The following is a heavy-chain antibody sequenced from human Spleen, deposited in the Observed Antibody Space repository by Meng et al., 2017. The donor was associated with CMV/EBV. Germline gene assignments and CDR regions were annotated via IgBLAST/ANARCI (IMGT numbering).Heavy chain of an antibody. Sequence: SMSAGGVYWRWIRQLPEQGLEWMGSIYFREDSCLSPSLKGRLTISVDTSKNQFSLELTSLTAADTAVYYCASSVMAASYYFDSWGQGTLVTVSS. D-gene: IGHD3-16*01. V-gene: IGHV4-31*02. CDR2: IYFREDS. J-gene: IGHJ4*02. CDR1: SMSAGGVY. CDR3: ASSVMAASYYFDS.